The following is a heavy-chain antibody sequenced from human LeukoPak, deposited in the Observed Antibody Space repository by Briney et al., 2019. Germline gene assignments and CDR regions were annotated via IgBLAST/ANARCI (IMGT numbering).Heavy chain of an antibody. CDR2: VSDSGGST. CDR3: AKSHSVAQRGYFDY. CDR1: GFAFSSFA. D-gene: IGHD2-15*01. V-gene: IGHV3-23*01. J-gene: IGHJ4*02. Sequence: GGSLRLSCAASGFAFSSFAMTWVRQAPGKGLEWVSTVSDSGGSTYYADAVKGRFTISRDNSKDTLYAQMNSLRAEDAAVYYCAKSHSVAQRGYFDYWGQGTLVTVSS.